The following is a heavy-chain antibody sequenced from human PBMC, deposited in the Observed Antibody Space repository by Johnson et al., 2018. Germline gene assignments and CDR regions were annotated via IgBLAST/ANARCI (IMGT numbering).Heavy chain of an antibody. J-gene: IGHJ1*01. CDR3: AMALDDSSGYAQH. CDR2: LSWDGGST. D-gene: IGHD3-22*01. CDR1: GFTVSSNY. Sequence: VQLVQSGGGLVQPGGSXRLSSAASGFTVSSNYMRWVRQAPGKGLAWVSLLSWDGGSTYYAVSVNGLFTISRDNRKNSLYLQMNSLKTEDTALYYCAMALDDSSGYAQHGGQGTLVTVSS. V-gene: IGHV3-43*01.